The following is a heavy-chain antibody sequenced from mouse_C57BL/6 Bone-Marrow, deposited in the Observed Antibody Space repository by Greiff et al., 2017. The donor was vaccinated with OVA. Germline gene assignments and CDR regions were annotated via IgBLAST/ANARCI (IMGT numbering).Heavy chain of an antibody. V-gene: IGHV1-26*01. CDR2: SNPNNGGP. CDR1: GYTFTDYY. Sequence: EVKLQQSGPELVKPGASVKISCKASGYTFTDYYMNWVKQSHGTSLEWIGDSNPNNGGPSYNQKCKGKATLTVGKSYRTAYMEHRRLTSEDSAVYYCARGPYYYVSSRGVFAYWGQGTLVTGSA. J-gene: IGHJ3*01. D-gene: IGHD1-1*01. CDR3: ARGPYYYVSSRGVFAY.